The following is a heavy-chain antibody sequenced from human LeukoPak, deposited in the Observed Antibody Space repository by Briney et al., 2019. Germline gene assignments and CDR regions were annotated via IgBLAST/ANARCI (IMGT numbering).Heavy chain of an antibody. J-gene: IGHJ5*02. Sequence: GASVKVSCKASGYTFTSYGISWVRQAPGQGLEWMGWISAYNGNTNYAQKLQGRVTMTTDTSTSTAYMELRSLRSDDTAVYYCARDTYNWNRRRWFDPWGQGTLVTVSS. D-gene: IGHD1-20*01. CDR1: GYTFTSYG. CDR3: ARDTYNWNRRRWFDP. V-gene: IGHV1-18*01. CDR2: ISAYNGNT.